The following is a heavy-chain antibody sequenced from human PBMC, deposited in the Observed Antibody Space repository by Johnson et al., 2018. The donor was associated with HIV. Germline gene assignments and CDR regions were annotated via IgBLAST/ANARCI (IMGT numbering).Heavy chain of an antibody. CDR1: GFTFSSYG. CDR3: ARVIGYDSSGKAFDI. J-gene: IGHJ3*02. D-gene: IGHD3-22*01. CDR2: IRYDGSNK. Sequence: QVQLVESGGGVVQPGRSLRLSCAASGFTFSSYGMHWVRQAPGKGLEWVAFIRYDGSNKYYADSVKGRFTISRDNSKNTLYLQMNSLRAEDTALYYCARVIGYDSSGKAFDIWGQGTMVTVSS. V-gene: IGHV3-33*01.